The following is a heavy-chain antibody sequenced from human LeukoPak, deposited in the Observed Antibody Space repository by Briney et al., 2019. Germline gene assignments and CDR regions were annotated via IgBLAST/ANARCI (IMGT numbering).Heavy chain of an antibody. CDR1: GYTFTGYY. CDR3: ARGYSSGWYSASGY. V-gene: IGHV1-2*02. J-gene: IGHJ4*02. Sequence: ASVKVSRKASGYTFTGYYMHWVRQAPGQGLEWMGWINPNSGGTNYAQKFQGRVTMTRDTSISTAYMELSRLRSDDTAVYYCARGYSSGWYSASGYWGQGTLVTVSS. CDR2: INPNSGGT. D-gene: IGHD6-19*01.